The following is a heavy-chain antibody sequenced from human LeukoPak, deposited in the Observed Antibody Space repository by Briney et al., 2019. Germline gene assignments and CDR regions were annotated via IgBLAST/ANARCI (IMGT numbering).Heavy chain of an antibody. CDR1: GDSVSSNSAA. V-gene: IGHV6-1*01. D-gene: IGHD6-13*01. Sequence: SQTLSLTCAISGDSVSSNSAAWNWIRQSPSRGLEWLGRTYYRSKWYNDYAVSVKSRITINPDTSKNQFSLQLNSVTPEDTAVYYCARELDEQLVLPNWFDPWGQGTLVTVSS. J-gene: IGHJ5*02. CDR3: ARELDEQLVLPNWFDP. CDR2: TYYRSKWYN.